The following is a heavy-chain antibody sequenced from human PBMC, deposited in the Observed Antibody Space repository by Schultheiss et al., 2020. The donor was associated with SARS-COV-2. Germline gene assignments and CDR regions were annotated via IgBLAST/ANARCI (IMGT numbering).Heavy chain of an antibody. V-gene: IGHV3-23*03. J-gene: IGHJ6*02. Sequence: GGSLRLSCAASGFTFSSYAMSWVRQAPGKGLEWVSVIYSGCSTYNAYSAKGRFTITRDISKNTLYLQMNSLRAEDTAVYYCARVANCVGYYGIDVWGQGTTVTVSS. CDR2: IYSGCST. CDR3: ARVANCVGYYGIDV. D-gene: IGHD1-1*01. CDR1: GFTFSSYA.